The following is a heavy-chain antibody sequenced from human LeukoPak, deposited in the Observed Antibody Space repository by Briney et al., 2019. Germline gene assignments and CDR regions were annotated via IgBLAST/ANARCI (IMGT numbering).Heavy chain of an antibody. V-gene: IGHV4-39*07. CDR2: IYYSGST. CDR3: ARVGVQVRPYDSNPLDFDY. D-gene: IGHD3-22*01. J-gene: IGHJ4*02. Sequence: SETLSLTCTVSGGSISSSSYYWGWIRQPPGKGLEWIGSIYYSGSTYYNPSLKSRVTISVDKSKNQFSLKLSSVTAADTAVYYCARVGVQVRPYDSNPLDFDYWGQGTLVTVSS. CDR1: GGSISSSSYY.